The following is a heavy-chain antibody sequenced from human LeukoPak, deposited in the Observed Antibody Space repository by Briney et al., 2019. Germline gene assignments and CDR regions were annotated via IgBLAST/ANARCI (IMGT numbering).Heavy chain of an antibody. V-gene: IGHV4-34*01. CDR1: GGSFSGYY. CDR2: INHSGST. D-gene: IGHD6-13*01. Sequence: SETLSLTCAVYGGSFSGYYWSWIRQPPGKGLEWIGEINHSGSTNYNPSLKSRVTISIDTSKNQFSLKLSSVTAADTAVYYCASMSGDSSSWYTGYYYYMDVWGKGTTVTISS. CDR3: ASMSGDSSSWYTGYYYYMDV. J-gene: IGHJ6*03.